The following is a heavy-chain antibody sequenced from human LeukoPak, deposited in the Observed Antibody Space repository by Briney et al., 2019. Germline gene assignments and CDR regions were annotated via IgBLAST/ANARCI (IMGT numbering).Heavy chain of an antibody. CDR3: ARVLRALPYYFDY. CDR1: GGSISTYY. J-gene: IGHJ4*02. Sequence: PSETLSLTCTVSGGSISTYYWSWIRQPPGKGLEWIGYIYYSGSTNYNPSLKSRVTISVDTSKNQFSLKLSSVTAADTAVYYCARVLRALPYYFDYWGQGTLVTVSS. V-gene: IGHV4-59*01. D-gene: IGHD2-15*01. CDR2: IYYSGST.